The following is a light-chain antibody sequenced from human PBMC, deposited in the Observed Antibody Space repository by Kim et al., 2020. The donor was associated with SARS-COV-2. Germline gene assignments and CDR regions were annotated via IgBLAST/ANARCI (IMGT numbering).Light chain of an antibody. CDR2: DVS. J-gene: IGKJ1*01. V-gene: IGKV3-20*01. CDR1: QRVTSTY. Sequence: SPRGRATLSCRASQRVTSTYLAWYQQRPGQAPRLLISDVSSRATGIPDRFSGSGSGTDFTLTISRLEPEDFVMYYCQQYGDSPKTFGQGTKVDIK. CDR3: QQYGDSPKT.